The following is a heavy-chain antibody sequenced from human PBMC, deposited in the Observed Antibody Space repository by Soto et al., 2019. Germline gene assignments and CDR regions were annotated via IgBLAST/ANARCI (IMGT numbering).Heavy chain of an antibody. V-gene: IGHV3-23*01. CDR1: GFTFDDYA. CDR2: ISGSGVST. Sequence: GGSLRLSCAASGFTFDDYAMHWVRQAPGKGLEWVSAISGSGVSTYYADSVKGRFTISRDNSKDTVYLQMQSLRAEDMALYYCAKGYYASGTSLAAFDIWGQGTMVTVSS. J-gene: IGHJ3*02. CDR3: AKGYYASGTSLAAFDI. D-gene: IGHD3-10*01.